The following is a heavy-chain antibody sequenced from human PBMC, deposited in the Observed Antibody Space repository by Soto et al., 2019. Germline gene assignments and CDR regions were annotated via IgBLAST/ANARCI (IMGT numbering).Heavy chain of an antibody. CDR1: GDSVSSNSAA. Sequence: PSQTLSLTCAISGDSVSSNSAAWNWIRQSPSRGLEWLGRTYYRSKWYNDYAVSVKSRITINPDTSKNQFSLQLNSVIPEDTAVYYCARSLVTPKYYYDSSGSYYFDYWGQGTLVTVSS. D-gene: IGHD3-22*01. J-gene: IGHJ4*02. CDR2: TYYRSKWYN. V-gene: IGHV6-1*01. CDR3: ARSLVTPKYYYDSSGSYYFDY.